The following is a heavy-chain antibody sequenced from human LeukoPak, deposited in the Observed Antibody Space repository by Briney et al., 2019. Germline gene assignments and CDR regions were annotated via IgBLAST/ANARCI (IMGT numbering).Heavy chain of an antibody. J-gene: IGHJ4*02. CDR1: GFTFSSYA. CDR2: ISGGGESI. CDR3: AKGEGGYCSSTSCSTYFDY. D-gene: IGHD2-2*01. Sequence: PGGSLRLSCAASGFTFSSYAMNWVRQAPGKGLEWVSAISGGGESIYYADSVKGRFTISRDNSKNTLYLQMNSLRAEDTAVYYCAKGEGGYCSSTSCSTYFDYWGQGTLVTVSS. V-gene: IGHV3-23*01.